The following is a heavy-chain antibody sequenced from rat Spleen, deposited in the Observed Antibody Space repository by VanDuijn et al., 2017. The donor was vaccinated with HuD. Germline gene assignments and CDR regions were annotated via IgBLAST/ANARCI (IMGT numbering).Heavy chain of an antibody. CDR1: GFIFSNYY. CDR3: AALELGARVMDA. J-gene: IGHJ4*01. D-gene: IGHD5-1*01. V-gene: IGHV5-50*01. CDR2: IYYDSSKM. Sequence: EVQLVESGGGLVQPGRSLKLSCAASGFIFSNYYMAWVRQAPKKGLEWIAMIYYDSSKMYYADTVKGRFTISRDNSKNTLYLEMNSLRSEDTAMYYCAALELGARVMDAWGQGASVTVSS.